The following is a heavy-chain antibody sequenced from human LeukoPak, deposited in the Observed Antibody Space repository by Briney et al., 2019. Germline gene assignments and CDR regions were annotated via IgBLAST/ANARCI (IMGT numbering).Heavy chain of an antibody. CDR3: AKSLVVVPT. J-gene: IGHJ5*02. CDR2: ISYDGSNK. D-gene: IGHD2-2*01. Sequence: GGSLRLSCAASGFTFSSYAMHWVRQAPGKGLEWVPVISYDGSNKYYADSVEGRFTISRDNSKNTLYLQMNSLRAEDTAVYYCAKSLVVVPTWGQGTLVTVSS. V-gene: IGHV3-30-3*01. CDR1: GFTFSSYA.